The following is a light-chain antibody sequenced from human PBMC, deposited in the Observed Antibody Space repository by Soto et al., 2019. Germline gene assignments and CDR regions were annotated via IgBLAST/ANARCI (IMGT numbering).Light chain of an antibody. CDR3: SSYAGSYTYV. Sequence: QSVLTQPRSVSGSPGQSVAISCTGTSSDVGGYNHVAWYQQHLGKAPKLMIFDVNKRPSWVPDRFSGSKSGNTASLTISGLQAEDEADYYCSSYAGSYTYVFATGTKLTVL. J-gene: IGLJ1*01. CDR2: DVN. V-gene: IGLV2-11*01. CDR1: SSDVGGYNH.